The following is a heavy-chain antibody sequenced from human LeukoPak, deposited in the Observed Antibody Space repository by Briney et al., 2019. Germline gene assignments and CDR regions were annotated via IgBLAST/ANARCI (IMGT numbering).Heavy chain of an antibody. V-gene: IGHV3-30*04. D-gene: IGHD1-1*01. CDR2: ISYDGSNK. CDR1: GFTFRSYA. CDR3: ARDSAIQLERRKHGMDV. J-gene: IGHJ6*02. Sequence: GGSLRLSCAASGFTFRSYAMHWVRQAPGKGLEWVAVISYDGSNKYYADSVKGRFTISRDNSKNTLYLQMNSLRAEDTAVYYCARDSAIQLERRKHGMDVWGQGTTVTVSS.